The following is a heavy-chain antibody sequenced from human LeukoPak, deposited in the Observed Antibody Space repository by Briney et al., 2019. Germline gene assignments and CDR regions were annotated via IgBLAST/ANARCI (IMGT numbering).Heavy chain of an antibody. V-gene: IGHV3-23*01. Sequence: GGSLRLSCAASGFTFSSYAMSWVRQAPGKGLEWVSAISGSGGSTYYADSVKGRFTISRDNAKNSLYLQMNSLRAEDTAVYYCARGGDYGDYEDWFDPWGRGTLVTVSS. J-gene: IGHJ5*02. CDR3: ARGGDYGDYEDWFDP. CDR2: ISGSGGST. CDR1: GFTFSSYA. D-gene: IGHD4-17*01.